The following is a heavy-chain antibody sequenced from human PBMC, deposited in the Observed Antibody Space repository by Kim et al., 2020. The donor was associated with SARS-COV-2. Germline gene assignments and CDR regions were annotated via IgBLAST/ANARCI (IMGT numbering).Heavy chain of an antibody. CDR2: RGST. J-gene: IGHJ4*02. CDR3: AGGFDY. Sequence: RGSTNTNPSLQSRGPISVDTSKNQFSLRLSSVTAADTAVYYWAGGFDYWGQGTLVTVSS. V-gene: IGHV4-59*09.